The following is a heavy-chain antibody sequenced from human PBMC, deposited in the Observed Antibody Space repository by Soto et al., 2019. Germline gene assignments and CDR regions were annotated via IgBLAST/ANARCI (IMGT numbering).Heavy chain of an antibody. D-gene: IGHD2-15*01. CDR3: AKGRPGYCSGGSCYTDYTFDY. Sequence: GGSLRLSCAASGFTFDDYAMHWVRQAPGKGLEWVSGISWNSGSIGYADSVKGRFTISRDNAKNSLYLQMNSLRAEDTALYYCAKGRPGYCSGGSCYTDYTFDYWGQGTLVTVS. CDR1: GFTFDDYA. J-gene: IGHJ4*02. V-gene: IGHV3-9*01. CDR2: ISWNSGSI.